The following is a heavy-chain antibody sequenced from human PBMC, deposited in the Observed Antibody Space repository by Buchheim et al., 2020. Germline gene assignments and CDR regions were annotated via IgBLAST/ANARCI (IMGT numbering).Heavy chain of an antibody. D-gene: IGHD1-26*01. CDR1: GLTFSSHW. CDR3: TKESTGGSFNGLLGY. V-gene: IGHV3-74*01. J-gene: IGHJ4*02. CDR2: IYSDGSRT. Sequence: EVQLVESGGGSVQPGGSLRLSCVVSGLTFSSHWMHWVRQAPGKGLVWVSRIYSDGSRTVYADSVKGRLTISRDNAKSTLYLRVNNLRAEDTPVYYCTKESTGGSFNGLLGYWGQGTL.